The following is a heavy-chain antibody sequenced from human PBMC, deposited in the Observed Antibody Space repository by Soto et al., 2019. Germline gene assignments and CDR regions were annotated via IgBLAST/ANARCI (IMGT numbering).Heavy chain of an antibody. D-gene: IGHD4-17*01. J-gene: IGHJ5*02. CDR2: IFYNGGP. CDR3: ARVTPGLRWSHDR. CDR1: GGSTSGYY. Sequence: SETLSLTCTVSGGSTSGYYWSWILQPPWKGLEWIGYIFYNGGPDYNPSLKSRVTMSVDTSKNQFSLKLNSVSAADTAVYYCARVTPGLRWSHDRWGQGTLVTVSS. V-gene: IGHV4-59*08.